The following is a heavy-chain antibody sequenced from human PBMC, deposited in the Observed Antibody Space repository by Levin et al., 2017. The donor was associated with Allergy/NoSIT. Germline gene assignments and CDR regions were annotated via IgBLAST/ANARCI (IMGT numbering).Heavy chain of an antibody. CDR2: ISYDDRNK. CDR1: GFTFSSYA. CDR3: ARVGVATATRGGYLDY. J-gene: IGHJ4*02. D-gene: IGHD2-15*01. Sequence: GASVKVSCAASGFTFSSYAIHWVRQAPGKGLEWVSVISYDDRNKFYADFVKGRFTISRDNSKNTLYLQMNSLTSEDTAMYYCARVGVATATRGGYLDYWGQGTLVTVSS. V-gene: IGHV3-30*04.